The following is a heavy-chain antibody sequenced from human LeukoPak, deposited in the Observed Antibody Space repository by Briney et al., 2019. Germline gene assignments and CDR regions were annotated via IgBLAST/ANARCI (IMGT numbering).Heavy chain of an antibody. CDR1: GFTLSSYS. CDR3: ARDSYYDSSGYARSGDY. CDR2: ISSSSSYI. Sequence: GGSLRLSCAASGFTLSSYSMNWVRQPPGKGLEWVSSISSSSSYIYYADSVKGRFTISRDNAKNSLYLQMNGLRAEDTAVYYCARDSYYDSSGYARSGDYWGQGTLVTVSS. J-gene: IGHJ4*02. V-gene: IGHV3-21*01. D-gene: IGHD3-22*01.